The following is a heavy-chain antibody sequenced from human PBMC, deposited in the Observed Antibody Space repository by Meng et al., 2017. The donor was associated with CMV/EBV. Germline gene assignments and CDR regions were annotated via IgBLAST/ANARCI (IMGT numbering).Heavy chain of an antibody. J-gene: IGHJ1*01. CDR2: ISPLFGTS. CDR3: AREKIISRFAYFHH. Sequence: QIQLVQSGAEVKKTGSSVKVSCKASGGTFSSYSISWVRQAPGQGLEWMGAISPLFGTSTDAEKFQGRVMITADESTSTAYMELSSLKSDDTAVYYCAREKIISRFAYFHHWGQGTLVTVSS. CDR1: GGTFSSYS. D-gene: IGHD3-10*01. V-gene: IGHV1-69*01.